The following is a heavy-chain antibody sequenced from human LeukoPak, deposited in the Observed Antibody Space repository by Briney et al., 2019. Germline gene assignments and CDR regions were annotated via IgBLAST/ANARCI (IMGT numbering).Heavy chain of an antibody. CDR2: IYYSGST. V-gene: IGHV4-59*01. CDR3: AREGQLWRSGDAFDI. J-gene: IGHJ3*02. D-gene: IGHD5-18*01. Sequence: SETLSLTCAVYGGSFSGYYWSWIRQPPGKGLEWIGYIYYSGSTNYNPSLKSRVTISVDTSKNQFSLKLCSVTAADTAVYYCAREGQLWRSGDAFDIWGQGTMVTVSS. CDR1: GGSFSGYY.